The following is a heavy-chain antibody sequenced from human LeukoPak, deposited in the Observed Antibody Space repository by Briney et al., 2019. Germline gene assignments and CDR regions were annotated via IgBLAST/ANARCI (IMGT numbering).Heavy chain of an antibody. D-gene: IGHD2-8*01. J-gene: IGHJ4*02. V-gene: IGHV1-18*01. CDR3: ARTNLDCKNGVCYDY. CDR2: ISVYNHNT. Sequence: ASVKVSCKASGYTFPTSGISWVRQAPGQGLEWMGWISVYNHNTNYAQKFQGRVTVTTDTSTKTAYMELRSLRSDDTAVYYCARTNLDCKNGVCYDYWGQGTLVTVSS. CDR1: GYTFPTSG.